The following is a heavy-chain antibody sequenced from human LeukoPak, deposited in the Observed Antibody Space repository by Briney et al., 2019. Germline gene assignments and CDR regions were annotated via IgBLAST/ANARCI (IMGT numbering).Heavy chain of an antibody. CDR1: GYTFTSYY. V-gene: IGHV1-46*01. CDR2: INPSGGST. J-gene: IGHJ4*02. CDR3: ARDRGDYGGNWDLFDY. Sequence: ASVKVSCTASGYTFTSYYMHWVRQAPGQGLEWMGIINPSGGSTSYAQKFQGRVTMTRDTSTSTVYMELSSLRSEDTAVYYCARDRGDYGGNWDLFDYWGQGTLVTVSS. D-gene: IGHD4-23*01.